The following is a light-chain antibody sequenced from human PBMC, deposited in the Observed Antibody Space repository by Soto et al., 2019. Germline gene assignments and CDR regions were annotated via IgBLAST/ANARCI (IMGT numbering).Light chain of an antibody. CDR2: SDN. J-gene: IGLJ3*02. CDR3: AAWDDSLSAL. CDR1: KSNIGSNY. V-gene: IGLV1-47*02. Sequence: QSVLTQPPSASGTPGQRVTMSCSGSKSNIGSNYVYWYQQLPGMAPKLLIYSDNQRPSGVPDRFSGSRSGTSASLAISGLRSEDEADYYCAAWDDSLSALFGGGTKLTVL.